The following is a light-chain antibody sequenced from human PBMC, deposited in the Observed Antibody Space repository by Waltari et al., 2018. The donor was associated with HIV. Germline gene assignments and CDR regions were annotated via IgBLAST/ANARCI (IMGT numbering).Light chain of an antibody. J-gene: IGLJ2*01. CDR2: QNT. V-gene: IGLV3-1*01. CDR3: QAWDSNTAGAV. CDR1: NLGDKY. Sequence: SYELTQPPSVSVSPGHTASITCSGDNLGDKYACWYQQKPGQSPVLVIYQNTKRPSGIPERFSGSNSGNTATLTISGTQAMDEADYYCQAWDSNTAGAVFGGGTKLTVL.